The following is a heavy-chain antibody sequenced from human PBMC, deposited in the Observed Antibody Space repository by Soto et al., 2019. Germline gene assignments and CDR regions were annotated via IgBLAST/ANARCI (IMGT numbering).Heavy chain of an antibody. V-gene: IGHV3-30-3*01. CDR3: ARDSGSDYAFDY. D-gene: IGHD1-26*01. Sequence: QVQLVESGGGVVQPGRSLRLSCAASGFTFSSYAMHWVRQAPGKGLEWVAVISYDGSNKYYADSVKGRFTISRDNSKNTLYLQMNSLRAEDTAVYYCARDSGSDYAFDYWGQGTLVTVSS. CDR1: GFTFSSYA. CDR2: ISYDGSNK. J-gene: IGHJ4*02.